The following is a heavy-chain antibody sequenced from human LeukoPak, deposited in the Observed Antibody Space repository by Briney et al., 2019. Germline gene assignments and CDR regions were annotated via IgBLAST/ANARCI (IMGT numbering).Heavy chain of an antibody. D-gene: IGHD6-13*01. CDR3: AKERGSSWYSIDY. V-gene: IGHV3-23*01. Sequence: GGSLRLSCAASGFTFSSYAMSWVRQAPGKGLEWVSATSGSGGSTYYADSVKGRFTISRDNPKNTLYLQMNSLRAEDTAVYYCAKERGSSWYSIDYWGQGTLVTVSS. CDR1: GFTFSSYA. J-gene: IGHJ4*02. CDR2: TSGSGGST.